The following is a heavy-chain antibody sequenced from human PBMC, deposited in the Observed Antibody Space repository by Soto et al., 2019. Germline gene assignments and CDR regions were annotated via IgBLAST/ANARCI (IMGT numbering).Heavy chain of an antibody. V-gene: IGHV1-18*01. CDR1: GYTFIRYG. D-gene: IGHD3-16*01. J-gene: IGHJ6*02. CDR3: ARGGYYDNTWGKQSHSGLDV. Sequence: QVQLVQSAAEVKKPGASVRVSCKASGYTFIRYGIAWVRQATGQGLEWMGWIRPYNDYTIYAQKLQGRVTMTTDTSTRTVYMELRGLKSDDTALESCARGGYYDNTWGKQSHSGLDVWGQGTSVTVSS. CDR2: IRPYNDYT.